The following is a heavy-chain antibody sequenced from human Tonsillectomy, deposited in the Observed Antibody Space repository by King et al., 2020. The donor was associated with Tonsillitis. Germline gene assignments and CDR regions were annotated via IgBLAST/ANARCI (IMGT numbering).Heavy chain of an antibody. V-gene: IGHV2-5*02. CDR2: IYWDDDK. D-gene: IGHD3-3*01. Sequence: TLKESGPTLVKPTQTLTLTCTFSGFSLSTSGVGVGWSRQPPGKALEWLALIYWDDDKRYSPSLKSRLTITKDTSKNQVLLTMTNMDPVDTATYYCAHSPVQLRVLEWLSPYVFDYWGQGTLVTVSS. J-gene: IGHJ4*02. CDR1: GFSLSTSGVG. CDR3: AHSPVQLRVLEWLSPYVFDY.